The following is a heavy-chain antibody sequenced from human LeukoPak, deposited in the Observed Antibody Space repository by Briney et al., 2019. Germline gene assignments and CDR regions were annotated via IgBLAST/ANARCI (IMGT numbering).Heavy chain of an antibody. V-gene: IGHV4-39*07. D-gene: IGHD3-22*01. CDR1: GGSISSGSYY. J-gene: IGHJ4*02. Sequence: PSETLSLTCTVSGGSISSGSYYWSWIRQPPGKGLEWIGEINHSGSTNYNPSLKSRVTISVDTSKNQFSLKLSSVTAADTAVYYCARGRDDSSGYYSTNFDYWGQGTLVTVSS. CDR3: ARGRDDSSGYYSTNFDY. CDR2: INHSGST.